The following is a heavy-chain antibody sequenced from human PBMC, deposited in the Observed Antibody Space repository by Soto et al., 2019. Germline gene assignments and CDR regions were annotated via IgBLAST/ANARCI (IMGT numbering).Heavy chain of an antibody. CDR3: ARRGIAVVGTWYFDL. J-gene: IGHJ2*01. Sequence: PGASLKISCNASGYSFTIYWISWLRQMSGKALDGMGIVYPGDSDTRYSPSFQGQVTTSADKSIVTAYLQWSSLKASDTAMYYCARRGIAVVGTWYFDLWRRGTLVTVSS. CDR1: GYSFTIYW. D-gene: IGHD6-19*01. CDR2: VYPGDSDT. V-gene: IGHV5-51*01.